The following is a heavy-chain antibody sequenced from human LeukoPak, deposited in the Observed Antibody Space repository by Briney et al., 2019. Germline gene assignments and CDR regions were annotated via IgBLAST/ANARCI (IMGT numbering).Heavy chain of an antibody. CDR1: GFSFSSYA. D-gene: IGHD1-26*01. Sequence: GGSLRLSCATSGFSFSSYAMSWVRQAPGKGLEWVSAMSSSDDGRYYAASVRGRFTISRDTSRSTLYLQMNSLRAEDAAVYYCASTSRTGYYGAFDIWGQGTMVTVSS. CDR3: ASTSRTGYYGAFDI. CDR2: MSSSDDGR. J-gene: IGHJ3*02. V-gene: IGHV3-23*01.